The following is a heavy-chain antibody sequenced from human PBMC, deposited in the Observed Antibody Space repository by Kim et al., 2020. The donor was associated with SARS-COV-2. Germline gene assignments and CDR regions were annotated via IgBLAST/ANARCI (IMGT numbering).Heavy chain of an antibody. CDR3: AKGHGDYLANYYG. Sequence: GGSLRLSCAASGFAFSAYAMNWVRQAPGKGLEWVAVISYDGTAYHVANKNYADSVKARFTISRNNSKNTLYFQMNSLNVEDTAGYYCAKGHGDYLANYYG. D-gene: IGHD4-17*01. CDR2: ISYDGTAYHVANK. V-gene: IGHV3-30*18. CDR1: GFAFSAYA. J-gene: IGHJ6*01.